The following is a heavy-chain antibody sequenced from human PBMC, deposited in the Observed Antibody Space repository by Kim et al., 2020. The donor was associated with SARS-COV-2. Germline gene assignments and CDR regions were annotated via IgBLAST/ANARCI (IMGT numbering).Heavy chain of an antibody. J-gene: IGHJ2*01. Sequence: VKGRFTSSRDNAKNTLYLQMNSLRAEDTAVYYCAKTGYRRDTAMAWYFDLWGRGTLVTVSS. V-gene: IGHV3-23*01. CDR3: AKTGYRRDTAMAWYFDL. D-gene: IGHD5-18*01.